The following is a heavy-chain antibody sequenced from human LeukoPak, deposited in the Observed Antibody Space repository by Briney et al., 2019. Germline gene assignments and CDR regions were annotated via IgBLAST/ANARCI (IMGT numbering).Heavy chain of an antibody. CDR1: GYTFTSYY. CDR3: ARYGFSSVWQGGWHAFDI. V-gene: IGHV1-46*01. D-gene: IGHD6-25*01. Sequence: GASVKVSCKASGYTFTSYYLHWVRQAPGQGLEGMGIIHPTVGDTTYAQKFQGRVTMTRDMSTGTVYMDLSSLRSEDTAVYYCARYGFSSVWQGGWHAFDIWGQGTTVTVSS. J-gene: IGHJ3*02. CDR2: IHPTVGDT.